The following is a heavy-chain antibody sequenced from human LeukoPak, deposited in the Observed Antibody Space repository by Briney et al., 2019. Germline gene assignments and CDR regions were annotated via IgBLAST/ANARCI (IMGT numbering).Heavy chain of an antibody. CDR3: ASFVGGNVVY. CDR1: GFTFSTYW. J-gene: IGHJ4*01. D-gene: IGHD4-23*01. CDR2: INGDGSST. V-gene: IGHV3-74*01. Sequence: PGGSLRLSCAASGFTFSTYWMHWVRQAPGKGLVWVSRINGDGSSTNYADSVKGRFTISRDNVKNTLYLQMNSLRAEDTAVYYCASFVGGNVVYWGHGTLVTVSS.